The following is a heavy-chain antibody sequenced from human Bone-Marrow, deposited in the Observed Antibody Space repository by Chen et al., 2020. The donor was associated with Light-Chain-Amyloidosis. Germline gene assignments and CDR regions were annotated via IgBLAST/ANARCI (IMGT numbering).Heavy chain of an antibody. Sequence: EVQLVEAGGGLLQRGGFLRLSCSASGYAFSSYAMSWVRQAPGKGLEGLSYISNNNIYYADSVKCRFTISRDNVKNILYLEMNSLRVEDTATYYCARDLTTVTVWGQGTTVTVSS. CDR2: ISNNNI. V-gene: IGHV3-48*01. CDR1: GYAFSSYA. D-gene: IGHD4-17*01. J-gene: IGHJ6*02. CDR3: ARDLTTVTV.